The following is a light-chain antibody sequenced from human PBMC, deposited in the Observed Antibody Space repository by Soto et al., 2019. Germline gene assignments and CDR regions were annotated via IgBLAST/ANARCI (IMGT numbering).Light chain of an antibody. V-gene: IGLV1-47*01. J-gene: IGLJ3*02. CDR3: AAWDDSLSGV. CDR2: RNN. Sequence: QSVLTQPPSASGTPGQRVTISCSGSSSNIGSNYVYWYQQLPGTAPKLLIYRNNQRPSGVPDRFSGSKSGTSASLAISGLRSEDEADHYCAAWDDSLSGVFGGGTQLTVL. CDR1: SSNIGSNY.